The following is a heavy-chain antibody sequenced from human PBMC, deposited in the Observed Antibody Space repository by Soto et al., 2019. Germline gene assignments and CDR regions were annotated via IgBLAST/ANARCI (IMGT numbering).Heavy chain of an antibody. CDR1: GGTFSSYA. CDR3: ARASEWELPYYYYYYGMDV. CDR2: IIPIFGTA. J-gene: IGHJ6*02. V-gene: IGHV1-69*06. D-gene: IGHD1-26*01. Sequence: SVKVSCKASGGTFSSYAISWVRQAPGQGLEWMGGIIPIFGTANYAQKFQGRVTITADKSTSTAYMELSSLRSEDTAVYYCARASEWELPYYYYYYGMDVWGQGTTVTVSS.